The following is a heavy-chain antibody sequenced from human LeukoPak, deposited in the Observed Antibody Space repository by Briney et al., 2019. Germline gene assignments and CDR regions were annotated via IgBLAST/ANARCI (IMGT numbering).Heavy chain of an antibody. Sequence: SDTLSLTCALYGVSFSGYYWSWTRPPPGKGLEWSGEIKQSGSTNHNPSLESRVTISVDTSTVQLSLKLSSVTAADAAVYYCARHGWGSARGVIIHPTSWFDHWGQGTLVTVSS. D-gene: IGHD3-10*01. J-gene: IGHJ5*02. V-gene: IGHV4-34*01. CDR1: GVSFSGYY. CDR2: IKQSGST. CDR3: ARHGWGSARGVIIHPTSWFDH.